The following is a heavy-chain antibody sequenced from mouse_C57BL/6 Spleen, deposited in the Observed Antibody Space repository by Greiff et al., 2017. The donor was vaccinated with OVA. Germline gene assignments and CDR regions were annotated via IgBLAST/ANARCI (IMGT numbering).Heavy chain of an antibody. Sequence: EVKVVESGEGLVKPGGSLKLSCAASGFTFSSYAMSWVRQTPEKRLEWVAYISSGGDYIYYADTVKGRFTISRDNARNTPYLQMSSLKSEDTAMYYCTRVVWGNYAMDYGGQGTSVTVSS. CDR2: ISSGGDYI. V-gene: IGHV5-9-1*02. CDR1: GFTFSSYA. CDR3: TRVVWGNYAMDY. J-gene: IGHJ4*01.